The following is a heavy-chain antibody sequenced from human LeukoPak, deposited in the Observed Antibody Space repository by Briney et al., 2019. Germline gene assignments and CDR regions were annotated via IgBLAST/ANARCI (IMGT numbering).Heavy chain of an antibody. CDR2: INQEGSEK. CDR1: GFTFSRYW. D-gene: IGHD1-14*01. V-gene: IGHV3-7*01. J-gene: IGHJ4*02. CDR3: ARPFPDAVSSDY. Sequence: GGSLRLSCAASGFTFSRYWMSWVRQAPGKGLEWVANINQEGSEKYYVDSVKGRFTISRDNAKNSLYLQMNSLRVEDTAVYYCARPFPDAVSSDYWGQGILVTVSS.